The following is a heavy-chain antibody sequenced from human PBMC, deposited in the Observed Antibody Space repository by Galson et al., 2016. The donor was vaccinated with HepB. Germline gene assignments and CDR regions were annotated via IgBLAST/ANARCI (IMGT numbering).Heavy chain of an antibody. Sequence: QSGAEVKKPGESLKISCKGSGYNFTGFWIGWVRQVPGKGLELMGIIYPGDSDTRYSPSFQGQVTISADKSISTAYLQWRSLKASDTAMYYCAIHLYYYDTSGYLEDCWGQGTLVTVSS. CDR2: IYPGDSDT. J-gene: IGHJ4*02. CDR3: AIHLYYYDTSGYLEDC. V-gene: IGHV5-51*01. D-gene: IGHD3-22*01. CDR1: GYNFTGFW.